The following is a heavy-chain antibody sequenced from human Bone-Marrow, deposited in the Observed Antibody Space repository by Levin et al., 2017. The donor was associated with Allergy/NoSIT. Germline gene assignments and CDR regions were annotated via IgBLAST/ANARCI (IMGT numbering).Heavy chain of an antibody. Sequence: GGSLRLSCKASGYTFSSFDINWVRQAPGQGLEWMGWMTPNSGNTGYAQKFQGRVTMTRDTSISTAYMELSSLRSDDTAVYYCARNPYGTGAFDPWGQGTLVTVSS. CDR1: GYTFSSFD. CDR2: MTPNSGNT. J-gene: IGHJ5*02. D-gene: IGHD1-14*01. V-gene: IGHV1-8*01. CDR3: ARNPYGTGAFDP.